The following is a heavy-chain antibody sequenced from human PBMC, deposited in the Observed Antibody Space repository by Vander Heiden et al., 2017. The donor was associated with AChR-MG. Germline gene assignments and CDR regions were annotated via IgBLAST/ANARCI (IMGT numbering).Heavy chain of an antibody. CDR2: ISGSGGST. D-gene: IGHD3-22*01. Sequence: EVQLLESGGGLVQPGGSLRPSCAASGFTFRNYAMGWVRQAPGKGLEWVSAISGSGGSTFYADSVKGRFTISRDNSKNTLFLQMNSLRAEDTAVYYCAKSRPYDSSGYYYHPAFDYWGQGTLVTVSS. J-gene: IGHJ4*02. CDR3: AKSRPYDSSGYYYHPAFDY. V-gene: IGHV3-23*01. CDR1: GFTFRNYA.